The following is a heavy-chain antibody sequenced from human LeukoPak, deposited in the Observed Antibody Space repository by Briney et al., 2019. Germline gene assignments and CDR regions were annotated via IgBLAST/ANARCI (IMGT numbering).Heavy chain of an antibody. D-gene: IGHD6-19*01. Sequence: GGSLRLSCAASGFTFSSYAMSWVRQAPGKGLEWVANINQDGSAKNYVDSVKGRFTISRDNAKNSLYLQMNSLRAEDTAIYYCARSGWYGDDWGQGTLVTVSS. CDR1: GFTFSSYA. CDR2: INQDGSAK. J-gene: IGHJ4*02. V-gene: IGHV3-7*03. CDR3: ARSGWYGDD.